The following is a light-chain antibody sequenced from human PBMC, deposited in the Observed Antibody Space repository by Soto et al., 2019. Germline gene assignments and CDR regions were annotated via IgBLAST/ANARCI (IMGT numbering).Light chain of an antibody. V-gene: IGLV1-40*01. CDR2: GTT. CDR3: QSYDTDLSGSV. Sequence: QPVLTQPPSVSGAPGQRVTLSCTGSSSNIGAPYDIHWYQQLPGTAPKLLIYGTTNRPSGVPDRFSGSRSGASASLAITGLQAEDEADYYCQSYDTDLSGSVFGGGTKVTVL. CDR1: SSNIGAPYD. J-gene: IGLJ2*01.